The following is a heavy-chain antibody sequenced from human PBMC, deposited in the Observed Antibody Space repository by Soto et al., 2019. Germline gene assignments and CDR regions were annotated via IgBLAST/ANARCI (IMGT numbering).Heavy chain of an antibody. CDR1: EFSFNRHA. J-gene: IGHJ4*02. V-gene: IGHV3-23*01. Sequence: GGSLRLSCAASEFSFNRHAMSWVRQAPGKGLEWVSAISGSGGSTWYADSVKGRFTISRDNSKNTLYLQMDSLRAEDTAVYYCAKVSASVRTYYFDYWGQGTLVIVAS. CDR2: ISGSGGST. CDR3: AKVSASVRTYYFDY. D-gene: IGHD2-2*01.